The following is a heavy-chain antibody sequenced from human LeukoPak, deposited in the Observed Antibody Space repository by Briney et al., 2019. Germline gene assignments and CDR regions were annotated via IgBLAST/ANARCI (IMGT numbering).Heavy chain of an antibody. J-gene: IGHJ4*02. CDR3: ARDPVVGAMNFDY. Sequence: SGGSLRLSGAASGFTFSSYEMNRVRQAPGQGLEWVSYISSSGGAIYYADSVKGRFTISRDNAKNSLYLQMNSLRAEDTAVYYCARDPVVGAMNFDYWGQGTLVTVSS. V-gene: IGHV3-48*03. CDR1: GFTFSSYE. CDR2: ISSSGGAI. D-gene: IGHD1-26*01.